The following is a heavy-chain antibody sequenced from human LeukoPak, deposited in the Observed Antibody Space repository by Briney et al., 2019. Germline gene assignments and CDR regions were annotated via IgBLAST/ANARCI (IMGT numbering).Heavy chain of an antibody. CDR2: IIWNGAST. J-gene: IGHJ6*03. CDR3: ARAVCPTIKFCDSSYFMDV. D-gene: IGHD6-6*01. CDR1: GFSFDNLG. V-gene: IGHV3-20*04. Sequence: GGSLRLSWAASGFSFDNLGMTWVRKLPGKGLGWAAGIIWNGASTGYADSVRGRFTISRDNAKNSLYLQMNSLRAEDTALYYCARAVCPTIKFCDSSYFMDVWGKGTTVNVS.